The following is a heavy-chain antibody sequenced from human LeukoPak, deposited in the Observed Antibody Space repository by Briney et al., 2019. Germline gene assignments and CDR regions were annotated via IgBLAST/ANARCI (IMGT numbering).Heavy chain of an antibody. Sequence: PGGSLRLSCAASGFTFGDYYMSWIRQAPGKGLEWVSYISGSGTTIHYADSVKGRFTISRDNAKNSLYLQMNALRAEDTAVYYCARVRGSYCSDYWGQGTLVTVSS. CDR3: ARVRGSYCSDY. V-gene: IGHV3-11*04. CDR1: GFTFGDYY. CDR2: ISGSGTTI. J-gene: IGHJ4*02. D-gene: IGHD1-26*01.